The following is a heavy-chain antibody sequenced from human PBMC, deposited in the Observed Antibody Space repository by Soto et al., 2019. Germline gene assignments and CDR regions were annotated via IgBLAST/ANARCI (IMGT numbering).Heavy chain of an antibody. CDR1: GGSVSSGNFY. CDR2: IFYTGTT. Sequence: QVQLQESGPGLVKPSDTLSLPCTVSGGSVSSGNFYWSWIRQPPGKGLEWIGYIFYTGTTIYHPSLKSRVTLSLDISKKQFSLKLTSVTAADTAVYYCARGLGDYDTCDFWGQGTMVTVSS. J-gene: IGHJ3*01. D-gene: IGHD4-17*01. V-gene: IGHV4-61*01. CDR3: ARGLGDYDTCDF.